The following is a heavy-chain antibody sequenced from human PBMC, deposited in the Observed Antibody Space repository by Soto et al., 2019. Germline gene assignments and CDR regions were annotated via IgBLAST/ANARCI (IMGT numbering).Heavy chain of an antibody. Sequence: GGSLRLSCAASGFTFSDYYMSWIRQAPGKGLEWVSYISSSSSYTNYADSVKGRFTISRDNAKNTLYLQMNSLRAEDTAVYYRAKNFQIAANHYGMDVWGQGTTVTVSS. CDR3: AKNFQIAANHYGMDV. V-gene: IGHV3-11*06. CDR2: ISSSSSYT. CDR1: GFTFSDYY. J-gene: IGHJ6*02. D-gene: IGHD6-13*01.